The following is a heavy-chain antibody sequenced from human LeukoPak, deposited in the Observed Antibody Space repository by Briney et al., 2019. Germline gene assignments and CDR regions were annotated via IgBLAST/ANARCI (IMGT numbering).Heavy chain of an antibody. J-gene: IGHJ3*02. Sequence: GGSLRLSCAASGFTFSSYWMHWVRQAPGKGLVWVSRINSDGSSTSYADSVKGRFTISRDNAKNTLYLQMNSLRAEDTAVYYCARVDGSGSLDAFDIWGQGTMVTVSS. CDR2: INSDGSST. CDR1: GFTFSSYW. V-gene: IGHV3-74*01. CDR3: ARVDGSGSLDAFDI. D-gene: IGHD3-10*01.